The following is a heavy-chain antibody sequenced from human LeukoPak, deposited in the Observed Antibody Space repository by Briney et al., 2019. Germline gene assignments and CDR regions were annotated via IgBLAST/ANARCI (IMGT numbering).Heavy chain of an antibody. D-gene: IGHD3-9*01. Sequence: APVKVSCKASGGTFSSYAISGGRQAPGQELVWMGGIIPIFGTANYAQKFQGRVTITTDEAQSTAYMELSSLRSEDTAVYYCAREVSDVILTGYSGRNWFDPWGQGTLVTVSS. CDR1: GGTFSSYA. CDR2: IIPIFGTA. CDR3: AREVSDVILTGYSGRNWFDP. V-gene: IGHV1-69*05. J-gene: IGHJ5*02.